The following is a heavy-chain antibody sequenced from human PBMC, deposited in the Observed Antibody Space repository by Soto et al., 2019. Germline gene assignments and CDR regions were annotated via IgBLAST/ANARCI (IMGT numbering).Heavy chain of an antibody. V-gene: IGHV3-21*01. CDR1: GFTFSSYS. CDR2: ISSSSSYI. Sequence: EVQLVESGGGLVKPGGSLRLSCAASGFTFSSYSMNWVRQAPGKGLEWVSSISSSSSYIYYADSVKGRFTISRDNAKNSLYLQMNSLRGEDTAVYYCAKDTYYDFWSGYSSHFNFDYWGQGTLVTVSS. CDR3: AKDTYYDFWSGYSSHFNFDY. J-gene: IGHJ4*02. D-gene: IGHD3-3*01.